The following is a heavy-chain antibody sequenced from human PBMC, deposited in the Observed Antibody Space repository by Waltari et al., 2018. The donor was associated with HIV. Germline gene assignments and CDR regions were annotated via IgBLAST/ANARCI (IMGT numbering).Heavy chain of an antibody. V-gene: IGHV3-74*01. CDR1: GFSVSSYW. CDR3: SRDTVGEYDY. CDR2: INIDGSRI. D-gene: IGHD3-10*01. Sequence: EVQLVQSGGGLIKPGGSLRLSCAASGFSVSSYWMHWVRQTPGKGLVWVSRINIDGSRIDYADSLRGRFTISRDSAKNTLSLQMNSLTEEDTAVYYCSRDTVGEYDYWVQGTLVTVSS. J-gene: IGHJ4*02.